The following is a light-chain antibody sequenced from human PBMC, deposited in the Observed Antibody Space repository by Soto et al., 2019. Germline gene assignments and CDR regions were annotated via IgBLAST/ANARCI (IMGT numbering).Light chain of an antibody. CDR3: QQYISVSLLT. CDR1: QSISNW. V-gene: IGKV1-5*03. CDR2: RAS. J-gene: IGKJ4*01. Sequence: DIPLTQSPSTLSASVGARVTITCRARQSISNWLAWYQQKPGTAPKLLLYRASTLDIGVPSRFSGSGSGTECTLTVSSLQPDDFSTYYCQQYISVSLLTFGGGTKVEIQ.